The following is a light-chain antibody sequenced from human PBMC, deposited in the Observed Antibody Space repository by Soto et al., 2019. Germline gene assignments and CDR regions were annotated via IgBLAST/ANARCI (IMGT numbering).Light chain of an antibody. Sequence: EIVLTQSPGTLSLSPGERATLFCRASQTITTSKLAWYQQKPGQAPRVLIFGASNRATGIPDRFSGSGSGTDFTLTISRLEPEDFAIYYCQQYAGSPRTFGQGTTVEIK. CDR2: GAS. CDR3: QQYAGSPRT. V-gene: IGKV3-20*01. CDR1: QTITTSK. J-gene: IGKJ1*01.